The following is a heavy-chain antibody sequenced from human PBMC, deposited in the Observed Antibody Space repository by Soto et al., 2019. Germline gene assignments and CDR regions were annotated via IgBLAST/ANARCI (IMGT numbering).Heavy chain of an antibody. CDR1: GYTLPDYY. V-gene: IGHV1-2*04. CDR2: INPSSGGT. D-gene: IGHD6-6*01. CDR3: AREDLDCSSSACYYYGMDV. J-gene: IGHJ6*02. Sequence: ASVKVSCKASGYTLPDYYIHWVRQAPGQGLEWMGWINPSSGGTKYAQKFQGWVTMTRDTSISTAYMELSRLKSDDTAVYYCAREDLDCSSSACYYYGMDVWGQGTTVTVSS.